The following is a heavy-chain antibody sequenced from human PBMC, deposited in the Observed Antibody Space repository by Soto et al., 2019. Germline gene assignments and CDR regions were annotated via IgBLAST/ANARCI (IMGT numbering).Heavy chain of an antibody. J-gene: IGHJ6*02. V-gene: IGHV3-13*05. CDR3: ARAYTGRLPRRADYYYAMDV. CDR1: GFTFSNFD. D-gene: IGHD2-2*02. Sequence: GGSLRLSCATSGFTFSNFDLHWVRQVPGKGLEWVSAIGAARDPYYLGSVKGRFTISRENAKNSVYLQMNDLRAGDSAVYYCARAYTGRLPRRADYYYAMDVWGQGTTVTVSS. CDR2: IGAARDP.